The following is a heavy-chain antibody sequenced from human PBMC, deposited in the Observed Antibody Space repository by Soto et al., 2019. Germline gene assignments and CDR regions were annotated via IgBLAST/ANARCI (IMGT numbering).Heavy chain of an antibody. CDR1: GFTFSSYA. J-gene: IGHJ6*02. V-gene: IGHV3-23*01. CDR2: ISGSGGST. CDR3: AKSVDQRYYYGMDV. Sequence: GGSLRLSCAASGFTFSSYAMSWVRQAPGMGLEWVSAISGSGGSTYYADSVKGRFTISRDNSKNTLYLQMNSLRAEDTAVYYCAKSVDQRYYYGMDVWGQGTTVTVSS.